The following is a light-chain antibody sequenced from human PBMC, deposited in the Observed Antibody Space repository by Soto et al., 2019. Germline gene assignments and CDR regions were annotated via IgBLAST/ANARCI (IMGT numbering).Light chain of an antibody. CDR1: PISSN. Sequence: VVTQSPASLSVSPGDRVTISCRAGPISSNLAWHQQRPGQAPRLLIYGASVRATGVPARFSGSGSGTEFTLAINSLQSEDYAVYFCQQYNNWPYTFGQGTKVEI. V-gene: IGKV3-15*01. CDR3: QQYNNWPYT. CDR2: GAS. J-gene: IGKJ2*01.